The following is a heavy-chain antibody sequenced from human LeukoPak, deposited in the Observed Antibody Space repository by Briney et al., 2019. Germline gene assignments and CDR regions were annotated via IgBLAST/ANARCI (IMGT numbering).Heavy chain of an antibody. CDR2: IGIDSGNT. V-gene: IGHV3-48*01. Sequence: GGSLRLSCTASGFPFIEYSMNWVRQAPGKGLEWISYIGIDSGNTKYADSVRGRFTTSADKAKNSLYLQMNSLRVEDTAVYYCAKGVRGVIAYYFDYWGQGTLVTVSS. J-gene: IGHJ4*02. CDR1: GFPFIEYS. CDR3: AKGVRGVIAYYFDY. D-gene: IGHD3-10*01.